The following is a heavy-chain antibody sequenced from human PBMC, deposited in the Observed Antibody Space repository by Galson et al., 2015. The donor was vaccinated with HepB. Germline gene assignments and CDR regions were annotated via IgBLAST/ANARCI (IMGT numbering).Heavy chain of an antibody. CDR2: IIPIFGTA. J-gene: IGHJ4*02. CDR1: GGTFSSYA. Sequence: SVKVSCKASGGTFSSYAISWVRQAPGQGLEWMGGIIPIFGTANYAQKFQGRVTITADKSTSTAYMELNSLRSEDTAVYYCASAHSYGFFSLFYWGQGTLVTVSS. V-gene: IGHV1-69*06. CDR3: ASAHSYGFFSLFY. D-gene: IGHD5-18*01.